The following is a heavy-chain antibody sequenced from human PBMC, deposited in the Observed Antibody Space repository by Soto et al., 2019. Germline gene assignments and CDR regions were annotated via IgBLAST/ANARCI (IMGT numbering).Heavy chain of an antibody. CDR1: GFTFSSYA. CDR2: ISGSGGST. J-gene: IGHJ4*02. V-gene: IGHV3-23*01. D-gene: IGHD6-19*01. CDR3: AKGLGRATGPYYFDY. Sequence: GGSLRLSCAASGFTFSSYAMSWVRQAPGKGLEWVSAISGSGGSTYYADSVKGRFTISRDNSKNTLYLQMNSLRAEDTAVYYCAKGLGRATGPYYFDYWGQGTLVTVSS.